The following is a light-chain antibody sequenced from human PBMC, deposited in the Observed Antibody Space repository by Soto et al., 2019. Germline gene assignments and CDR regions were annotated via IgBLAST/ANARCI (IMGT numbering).Light chain of an antibody. Sequence: QSALTQPASVSGSLGQSITISCTGTSSDVGAYNYVSWYQQHPGKDPKLMIYEVTNRPSGVSNRFSGSKSGNTASLTISGLQAEDEADYYCSSYTSSSTYVFGTGTKLTVL. CDR3: SSYTSSSTYV. V-gene: IGLV2-14*01. CDR2: EVT. J-gene: IGLJ1*01. CDR1: SSDVGAYNY.